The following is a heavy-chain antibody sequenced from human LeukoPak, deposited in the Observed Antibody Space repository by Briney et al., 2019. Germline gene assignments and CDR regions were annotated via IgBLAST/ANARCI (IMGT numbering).Heavy chain of an antibody. Sequence: PGGSLRLSCAASGFTFSSYAMSWVRQAPGKGLEWVSAISGSGGSTYYADSVKGRFTISRDNSKNTLYLQMNSLRAEDTAVYYCARDGVIYYDSSGYYQYFDYWGQGTLVTVSS. V-gene: IGHV3-23*01. CDR1: GFTFSSYA. J-gene: IGHJ4*02. CDR3: ARDGVIYYDSSGYYQYFDY. CDR2: ISGSGGST. D-gene: IGHD3-22*01.